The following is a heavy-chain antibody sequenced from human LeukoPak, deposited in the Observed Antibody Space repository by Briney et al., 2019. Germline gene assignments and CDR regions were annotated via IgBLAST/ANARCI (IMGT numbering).Heavy chain of an antibody. V-gene: IGHV3-53*01. CDR2: LYTGGST. J-gene: IGHJ4*02. CDR3: AKVWGSSGHCFDY. D-gene: IGHD6-19*01. Sequence: GGSLRLSCAASGFTVNTNSMNWVRQSPGKGLEWVSVLYTGGSTYYADSVKGRFTISRDNSKNTLYLQMNSLRAEDTAVYYCAKVWGSSGHCFDYWGQGTLVTVSS. CDR1: GFTVNTNS.